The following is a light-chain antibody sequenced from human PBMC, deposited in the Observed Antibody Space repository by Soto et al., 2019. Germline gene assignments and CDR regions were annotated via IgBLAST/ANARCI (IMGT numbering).Light chain of an antibody. CDR3: QQYNSYPFT. CDR2: DAS. CDR1: QSISTW. J-gene: IGKJ3*01. Sequence: DIQMTQSPSTLSASVGDRVTITCRASQSISTWLAWYQQKPGKAPNLLIYDASILESGVPSRFSDSGSGTEFTLTISSLQPDDFATYYCQQYNSYPFTFGPGTKVDIK. V-gene: IGKV1-5*01.